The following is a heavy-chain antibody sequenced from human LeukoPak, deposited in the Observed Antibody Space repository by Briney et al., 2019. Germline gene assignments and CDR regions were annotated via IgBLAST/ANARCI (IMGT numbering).Heavy chain of an antibody. D-gene: IGHD3-3*01. V-gene: IGHV3-53*01. Sequence: GGSLRLSCEVSGFSVSNNYMSWARRAPGKGLEWVSVMSDDGSTHYADSVKGRFIVSRDNSKNTFYLQMNSVRVEDTAVYYCARDGGRSGCAHWGQGAVATVSS. CDR1: GFSVSNNY. J-gene: IGHJ4*02. CDR3: ARDGGRSGCAH. CDR2: MSDDGST.